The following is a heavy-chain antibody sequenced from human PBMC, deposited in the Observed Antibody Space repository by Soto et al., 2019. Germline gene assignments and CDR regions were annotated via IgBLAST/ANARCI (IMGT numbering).Heavy chain of an antibody. J-gene: IGHJ4*02. V-gene: IGHV3-33*01. CDR2: IWSDGSKK. Sequence: QVQLVESGGGVVQPGRSLRLACAASGFSFSTYGFHWVRQTPGKGLEWVAVIWSDGSKKYYLDSVKGRFTISRDDCKNTLYLQMNSLRVEDSGVYYCARDQGVFGVVLDYWGQGTRVSVSS. CDR3: ARDQGVFGVVLDY. D-gene: IGHD3-3*01. CDR1: GFSFSTYG.